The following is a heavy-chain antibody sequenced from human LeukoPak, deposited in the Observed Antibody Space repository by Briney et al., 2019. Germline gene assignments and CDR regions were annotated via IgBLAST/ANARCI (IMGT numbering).Heavy chain of an antibody. CDR1: GFTFSDHY. CDR3: ARDDGGQGDY. Sequence: GGSLRLSCAASGFTFSDHYMDWVRQAPGKGLEWVGRSKNKANSYITQYAAFVQGRFTISRDDSKNSLYLQINSLKTEDTAVYYCARDDGGQGDYWGQGTLVTVSS. V-gene: IGHV3-72*01. D-gene: IGHD2-15*01. CDR2: SKNKANSYIT. J-gene: IGHJ4*02.